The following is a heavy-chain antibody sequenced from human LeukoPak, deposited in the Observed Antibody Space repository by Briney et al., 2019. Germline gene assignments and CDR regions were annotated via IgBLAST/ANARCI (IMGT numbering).Heavy chain of an antibody. D-gene: IGHD3-10*01. V-gene: IGHV3-48*02. CDR1: GFTFSSCS. J-gene: IGHJ6*02. Sequence: PGGSLRLSCAASGFTFSSCSMNWVRQAPGKGLEWVSYISSSSSTIYYADSVKGPFTISRDNAKNSLYLQMNSLRDEDTAVYYCARASSTMVRGVISLSYYYYGMDVWGQGTTVTVSS. CDR2: ISSSSSTI. CDR3: ARASSTMVRGVISLSYYYYGMDV.